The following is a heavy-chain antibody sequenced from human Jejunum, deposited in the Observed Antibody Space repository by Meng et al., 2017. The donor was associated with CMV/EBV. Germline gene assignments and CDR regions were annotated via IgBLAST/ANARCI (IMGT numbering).Heavy chain of an antibody. D-gene: IGHD1-7*01. J-gene: IGHJ3*02. Sequence: GYYIHWVRQAPGQGLEWMGWINPNSGGTDLVRRFQGRVTMARDTSISTVYMELSSLKFDDTALYYCARDPDWKYFLGRGDAYDIWGQGTMVTVSS. CDR3: ARDPDWKYFLGRGDAYDI. CDR2: INPNSGGT. V-gene: IGHV1-2*02. CDR1: GYY.